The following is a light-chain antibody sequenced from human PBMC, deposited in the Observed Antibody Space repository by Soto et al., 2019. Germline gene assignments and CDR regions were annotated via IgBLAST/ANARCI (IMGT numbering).Light chain of an antibody. J-gene: IGLJ1*01. CDR1: SSDVGLYDY. Sequence: QSALTQPASVSGSPGQSITISCTGTSSDVGLYDYVSWYQQHPGKAPQLMIYAVSNRPSGVSNRFSASKSGNTASLFISGLQAEDEADYYCSSYTSDSSYVFGSGTSHRP. CDR3: SSYTSDSSYV. CDR2: AVS. V-gene: IGLV2-14*01.